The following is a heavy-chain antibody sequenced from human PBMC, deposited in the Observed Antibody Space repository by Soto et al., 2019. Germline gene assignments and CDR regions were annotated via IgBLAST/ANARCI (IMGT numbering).Heavy chain of an antibody. CDR1: GFTFSSYA. V-gene: IGHV3-30-3*01. CDR2: ISYDGSNK. D-gene: IGHD3-9*01. Sequence: QVQLVESGGGVVQPGRSLRLSCAASGFTFSSYAMHWVRQAPGKGLEWVAVISYDGSNKYYADSVKGRFTISRDNSKNTLYLQMTSLRAEDTAVSYCARDISYGMDVWCQGTTVTVSS. CDR3: ARDISYGMDV. J-gene: IGHJ6*02.